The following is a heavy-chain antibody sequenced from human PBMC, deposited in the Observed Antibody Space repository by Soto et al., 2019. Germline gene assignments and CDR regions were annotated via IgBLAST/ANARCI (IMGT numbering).Heavy chain of an antibody. CDR2: IKSKTDGGTT. CDR3: TXDVLLWFGEVN. V-gene: IGHV3-15*01. CDR1: GFTFSNAW. D-gene: IGHD3-10*01. J-gene: IGHJ4*02. Sequence: GGSLRLSCAASGFTFSNAWMSWVRQAPGKGLEWVGRIKSKTDGGTTDYAAPVKGRFTISRDGSKNTLYLQMNSLKTEDTAVYYCTXDVLLWFGEVNWGQGTLVTVSS.